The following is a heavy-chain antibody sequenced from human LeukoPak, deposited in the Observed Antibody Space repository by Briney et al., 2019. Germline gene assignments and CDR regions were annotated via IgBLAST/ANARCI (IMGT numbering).Heavy chain of an antibody. V-gene: IGHV3-33*01. Sequence: PGRSLRLSCAASGFTFSSYGMHWVRQAPGKGLEWVAVIWYDGSNKYYVDSVKGRFTISRDNSKNTLYLQMNSLRAEDTAVYYCARDEGPAASGRAFDIWGQGTMVTVSS. D-gene: IGHD2-2*01. CDR3: ARDEGPAASGRAFDI. CDR1: GFTFSSYG. CDR2: IWYDGSNK. J-gene: IGHJ3*02.